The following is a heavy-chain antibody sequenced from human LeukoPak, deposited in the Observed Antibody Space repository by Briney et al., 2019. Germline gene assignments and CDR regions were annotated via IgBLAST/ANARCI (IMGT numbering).Heavy chain of an antibody. D-gene: IGHD3-22*01. Sequence: ASVKVSCKVSGYTLTELSMHWVRQAPGKGLEWMGGFDPEDGETIYAQKFQGRVTMTEDTSTDTAYMELSSLRSEDTAVYYCATETVDYYDSSGYPRPPVYWGQGTLVTVSS. CDR3: ATETVDYYDSSGYPRPPVY. CDR1: GYTLTELS. CDR2: FDPEDGET. V-gene: IGHV1-24*01. J-gene: IGHJ4*02.